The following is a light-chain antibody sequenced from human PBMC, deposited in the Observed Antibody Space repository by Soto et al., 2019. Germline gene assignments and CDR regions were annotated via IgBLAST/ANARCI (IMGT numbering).Light chain of an antibody. CDR1: QTISNY. Sequence: EIQITQSPSSLSLSVGDGVTITCRASQTISNYLNWYQQKPGRAPRLLIHAASTLQSGVPSRFSGSGSGTDFTLTISSLEPEDFATYFCQQSYTTPWTFGLGTKVDIK. J-gene: IGKJ1*01. CDR2: AAS. V-gene: IGKV1-39*01. CDR3: QQSYTTPWT.